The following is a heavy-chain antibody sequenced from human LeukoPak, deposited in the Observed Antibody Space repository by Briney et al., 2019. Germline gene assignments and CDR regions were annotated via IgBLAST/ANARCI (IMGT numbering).Heavy chain of an antibody. Sequence: GGSLRLSCTASGFSFSDYYMNWIRQAPGKGLEWLSYISSSGNTRHHADSVKGRFTISRDNAKNSLYLQMDSLRPEDTAVYYCARAPDSGYDDNWGQGTLVTVSS. CDR1: GFSFSDYY. CDR3: ARAPDSGYDDN. J-gene: IGHJ4*02. D-gene: IGHD5-12*01. CDR2: ISSSGNTR. V-gene: IGHV3-11*01.